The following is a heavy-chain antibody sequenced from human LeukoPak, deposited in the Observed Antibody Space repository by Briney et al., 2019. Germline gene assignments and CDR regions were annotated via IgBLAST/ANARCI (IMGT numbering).Heavy chain of an antibody. CDR2: ISTYNGET. V-gene: IGHV1-18*01. CDR3: ARGVDDFGDFCFDY. Sequence: GASVKVSCKASGYTCTSYGISWVRQGPGQGLEWMGWISTYNGETNYAEKVQGRVTLTTDTSTNTAYMEMRSLRSDDTAIYYCARGVDDFGDFCFDYWGRGTQVTVSS. CDR1: GYTCTSYG. D-gene: IGHD4-17*01. J-gene: IGHJ4*02.